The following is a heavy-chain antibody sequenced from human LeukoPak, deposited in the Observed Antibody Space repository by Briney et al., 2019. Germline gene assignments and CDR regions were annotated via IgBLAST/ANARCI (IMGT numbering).Heavy chain of an antibody. J-gene: IGHJ4*02. V-gene: IGHV3-53*01. CDR3: ASRMGGYSYGFDY. Sequence: GGSLRLSCAASGFTVSSNYMSWVRQAPGKGLEWVSVIYSGGSTYYADSVKGRFTISRDNSKNTLYLQMNSLRAEDTAVYYCASRMGGYSYGFDYWGQGTLVTVSS. D-gene: IGHD5-18*01. CDR2: IYSGGST. CDR1: GFTVSSNY.